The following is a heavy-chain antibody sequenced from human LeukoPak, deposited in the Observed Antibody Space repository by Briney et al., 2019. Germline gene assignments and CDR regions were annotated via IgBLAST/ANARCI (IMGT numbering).Heavy chain of an antibody. CDR1: GFTFSSNS. Sequence: GGSLRLSCAASGFTFSSNSMNWVRQAPGKGLEWVSSISSSSSYIYYADSVKGRFTISRDNAKNSLYLQMNSLRAEDTAVYYCARGRSAAAGKFDYWGQGTLVTVSS. V-gene: IGHV3-21*01. CDR2: ISSSSSYI. J-gene: IGHJ4*02. D-gene: IGHD6-13*01. CDR3: ARGRSAAAGKFDY.